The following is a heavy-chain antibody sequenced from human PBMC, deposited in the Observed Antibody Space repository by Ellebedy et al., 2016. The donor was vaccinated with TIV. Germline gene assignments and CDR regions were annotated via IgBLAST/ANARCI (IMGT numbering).Heavy chain of an antibody. J-gene: IGHJ4*02. V-gene: IGHV3-23*01. CDR2: ISGNGRNT. D-gene: IGHD1-14*01. Sequence: LSLTCAASGFTFSTSAMSWVRQAPGKGLEWVSAISGNGRNTHYADSVKGRFTISRDNSKNTLYLQMNSLRAEDTAIYYCARGKSGTYIHHAFDYWGQGTLVTVSS. CDR3: ARGKSGTYIHHAFDY. CDR1: GFTFSTSA.